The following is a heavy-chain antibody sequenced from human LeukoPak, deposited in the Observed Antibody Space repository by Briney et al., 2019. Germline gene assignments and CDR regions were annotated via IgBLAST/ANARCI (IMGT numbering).Heavy chain of an antibody. Sequence: PGGSLRLSCAGSGFTFSSYSMSWVRQAPGKGLEWLSYISSSSGTIYYADSVKGRFTISRDNAKNSLYLQMNSLTDEDTAVYYCARVDYFESWGQGTLVTASS. CDR3: ARVDYFES. V-gene: IGHV3-48*02. CDR2: ISSSSGTI. J-gene: IGHJ4*02. CDR1: GFTFSSYS.